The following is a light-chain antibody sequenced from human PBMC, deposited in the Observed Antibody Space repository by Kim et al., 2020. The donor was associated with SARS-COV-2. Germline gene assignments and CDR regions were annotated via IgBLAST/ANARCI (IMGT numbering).Light chain of an antibody. CDR2: KAS. CDR3: QQYRTYPYT. Sequence: SASVGDRLTITCRASQSITTWLAWYQQKPGKAPKLLIYKASSVESGVPSRFSGSGSGTEFTLTVSSLQPDDFATYFCQQYRTYPYTFGQGTKLEI. CDR1: QSITTW. J-gene: IGKJ2*01. V-gene: IGKV1-5*03.